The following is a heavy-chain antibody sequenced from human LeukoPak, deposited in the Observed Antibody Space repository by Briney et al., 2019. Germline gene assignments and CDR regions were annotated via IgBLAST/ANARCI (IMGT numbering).Heavy chain of an antibody. CDR3: ARVSGGGSTMVRGFLDP. Sequence: SETLSLTCAVYGVSFSGYYWSWLRQPPGKGLKWLGEINHSGSTNYNTSLKSRVTISVDTSKNQFSLKLSSVTAADTAVYSCARVSGGGSTMVRGFLDPWGQGTLVTVSS. CDR2: INHSGST. CDR1: GVSFSGYY. V-gene: IGHV4-34*01. J-gene: IGHJ5*02. D-gene: IGHD3-10*01.